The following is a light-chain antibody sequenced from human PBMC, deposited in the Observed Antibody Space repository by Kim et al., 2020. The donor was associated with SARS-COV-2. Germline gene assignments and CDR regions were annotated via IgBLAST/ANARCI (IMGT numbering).Light chain of an antibody. V-gene: IGKV3-20*01. J-gene: IGKJ2*01. CDR2: GAS. CDR1: QSVSSSY. CDR3: QQYGSSSPYT. Sequence: PGERAPRSCKARQSVSSSYLAGYQQKPGQAPRPLLYGASSRATGIPDRFSGSGSGTDFTLTNSRLEPEDFAVYYCQQYGSSSPYTFGQGTKLEI.